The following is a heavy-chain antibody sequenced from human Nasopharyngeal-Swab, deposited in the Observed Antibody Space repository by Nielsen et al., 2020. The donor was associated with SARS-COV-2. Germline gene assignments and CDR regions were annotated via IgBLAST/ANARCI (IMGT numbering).Heavy chain of an antibody. J-gene: IGHJ5*02. Sequence: VSVKVSCKASGYTFTSYGISWVRQAPGQGLEWMGWISAYNGNTNYAQKLQGRVTMTTDTSTSTAYMELRSLRSDDTAVYYCARAPIAAAGTMIPWFDPWGQGTLVTVSS. CDR2: ISAYNGNT. V-gene: IGHV1-18*01. CDR1: GYTFTSYG. CDR3: ARAPIAAAGTMIPWFDP. D-gene: IGHD6-13*01.